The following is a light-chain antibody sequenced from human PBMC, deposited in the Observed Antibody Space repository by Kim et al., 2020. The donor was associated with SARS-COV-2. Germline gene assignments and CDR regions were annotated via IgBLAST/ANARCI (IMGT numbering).Light chain of an antibody. V-gene: IGKV1-27*01. CDR1: QGITNY. J-gene: IGKJ4*01. CDR3: QKYNSFPLT. Sequence: DIQMTQSPSSLSASIGDRVTITCRASQGITNYLAWYQQKPGKVPMLLIYAASALQSGVPSRFSGSGSATDFTLTISNLQPEDVATYYCQKYNSFPLTFGRGTKVDIK. CDR2: AAS.